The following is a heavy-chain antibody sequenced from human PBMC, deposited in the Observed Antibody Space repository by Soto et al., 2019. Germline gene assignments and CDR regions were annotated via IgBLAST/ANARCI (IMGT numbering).Heavy chain of an antibody. J-gene: IGHJ4*02. CDR3: AALGVSPDY. V-gene: IGHV4-59*01. D-gene: IGHD2-21*01. CDR1: GGSIRSYY. Sequence: PSETLSLTCTVSGGSIRSYYWSWIRQPPGKGLEWIGYTIYSGSTNYNPSLKSRVTISVDTSKNQFSLKLSSVTAADTAVYYCAALGVSPDYWGQGTQVTVSS. CDR2: TIYSGST.